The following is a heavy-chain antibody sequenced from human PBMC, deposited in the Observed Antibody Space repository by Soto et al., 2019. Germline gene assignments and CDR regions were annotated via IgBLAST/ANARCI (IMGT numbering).Heavy chain of an antibody. J-gene: IGHJ6*02. V-gene: IGHV1-69*13. CDR1: GGTFSSYA. CDR2: IIPIFGTA. Sequence: GASVKVSCKASGGTFSSYAISWVRQAPGQGLEWMGGIIPIFGTANYAQKFQGRVTITADESTSTAYMELSSLRSEATAVYYCARESYCSSTSCYTTWISYYYYGMDVWGQGTTVTVSS. D-gene: IGHD2-2*02. CDR3: ARESYCSSTSCYTTWISYYYYGMDV.